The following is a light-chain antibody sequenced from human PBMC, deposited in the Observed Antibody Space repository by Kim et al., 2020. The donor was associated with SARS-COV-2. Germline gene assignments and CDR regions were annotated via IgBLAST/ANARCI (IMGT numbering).Light chain of an antibody. Sequence: GQKSITTSSRSTANIVSNYISWYQQLQRTAPKPLICDNNNRHSATRDPFSGSKSGTSTTVCITGLQTGAEDEYDCGTWDSSLSAGVFGGGTQLTVL. CDR1: TANIVSNY. CDR2: DNN. J-gene: IGLJ2*01. CDR3: GTWDSSLSAGV. V-gene: IGLV1-51*01.